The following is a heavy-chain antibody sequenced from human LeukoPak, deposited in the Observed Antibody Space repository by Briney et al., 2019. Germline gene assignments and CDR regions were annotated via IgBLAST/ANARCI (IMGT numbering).Heavy chain of an antibody. CDR2: ISGSGGAT. Sequence: PGGSLRLSCAASGFTFSTYAMTWVRQAPGKGLEWVSAISGSGGATYYADSVRGRFTISRDNSKNTLYLHRKSLRAEDAAVYYCAKAPVTSCRGAYCYPFDSWGQGTVVTVSS. CDR1: GFTFSTYA. D-gene: IGHD2-21*01. J-gene: IGHJ4*02. CDR3: AKAPVTSCRGAYCYPFDS. V-gene: IGHV3-23*01.